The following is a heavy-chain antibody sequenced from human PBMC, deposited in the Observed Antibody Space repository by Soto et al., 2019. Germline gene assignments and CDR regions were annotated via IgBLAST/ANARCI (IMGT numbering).Heavy chain of an antibody. D-gene: IGHD3-16*01. Sequence: SETLSLTCAVYGGSFSGYYWSWIRQPPGKGLEWIGEINHSGSTNYNPSLKSRVTISVDTSKNQFSLKLSSVTAADTAVYYCARVGVDYWGQGTLVTVSS. J-gene: IGHJ4*02. V-gene: IGHV4-34*01. CDR1: GGSFSGYY. CDR2: INHSGST. CDR3: ARVGVDY.